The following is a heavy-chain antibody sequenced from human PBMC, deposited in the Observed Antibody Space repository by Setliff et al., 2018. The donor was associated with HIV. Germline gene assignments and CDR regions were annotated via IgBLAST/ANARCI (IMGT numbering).Heavy chain of an antibody. D-gene: IGHD5-18*01. Sequence: PSETLSLTCGVYGGSLSGYYWSWIRQPPGKGLEWIGEINQSGSTNYNPSLKSRVTISVDTSKNQFSLKLSSVTAADTAVFYCARLNKHFSGYTYAQYYFDYWGQGTLVTVSS. J-gene: IGHJ4*02. CDR2: INQSGST. V-gene: IGHV4-34*01. CDR3: ARLNKHFSGYTYAQYYFDY. CDR1: GGSLSGYY.